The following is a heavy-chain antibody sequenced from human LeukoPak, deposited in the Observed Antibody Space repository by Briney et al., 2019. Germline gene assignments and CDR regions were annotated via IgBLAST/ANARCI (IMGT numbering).Heavy chain of an antibody. CDR3: TRGAGWLIDY. CDR1: GASISSYY. V-gene: IGHV4-59*01. D-gene: IGHD3-16*01. Sequence: SQTLSLTCTVSGASISSYYWSWIRQPPGKGLEWIGYFHNSGTSTYHPSLKSRVTISADTSKNQFSLKLNSLTTADTAVYYCTRGAGWLIDYWGQGILVTVSS. CDR2: FHNSGTS. J-gene: IGHJ4*02.